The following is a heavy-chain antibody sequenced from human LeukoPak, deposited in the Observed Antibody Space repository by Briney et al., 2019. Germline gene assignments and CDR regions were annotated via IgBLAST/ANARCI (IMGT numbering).Heavy chain of an antibody. J-gene: IGHJ4*02. Sequence: GGSLRLSCVVSGFTFSSYGMHWVRQAPGKGLEWAAVISYDGSNKYYADSVKGRFTISRDNSKNTLYLQMNSLRAEDTAVYYCAKGDYYDSSGYYSHGFDYWGQGTLVTVSS. CDR1: GFTFSSYG. D-gene: IGHD3-22*01. CDR3: AKGDYYDSSGYYSHGFDY. CDR2: ISYDGSNK. V-gene: IGHV3-30*18.